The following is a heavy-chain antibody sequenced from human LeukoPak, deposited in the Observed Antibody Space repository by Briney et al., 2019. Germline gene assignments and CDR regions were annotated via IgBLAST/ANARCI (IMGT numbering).Heavy chain of an antibody. CDR2: IYPGDSDT. Sequence: GESLKISCKGSGYSFTSYWIGWVRQMPGKGLGWMGIIYPGDSDTRYSPSFQGQVTISADKSISTAYLQWSSLKASDTAMNYCARHITMSSFYAFDIWGQGTMVTVSS. CDR1: GYSFTSYW. CDR3: ARHITMSSFYAFDI. V-gene: IGHV5-51*01. J-gene: IGHJ3*02. D-gene: IGHD3-10*02.